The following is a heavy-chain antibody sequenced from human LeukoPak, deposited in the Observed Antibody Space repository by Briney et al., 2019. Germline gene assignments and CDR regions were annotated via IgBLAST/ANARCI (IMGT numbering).Heavy chain of an antibody. CDR2: ISSTSNYI. V-gene: IGHV3-21*01. J-gene: IGHJ4*02. D-gene: IGHD5-12*01. Sequence: GSLRLSCEASGFTFSSYTFNWVRQAPGKGLEWLSSISSTSNYIYYADSVKGRLTVSRDNAKNSLYLQMNSLRAEETAVYFCARASYSGYDSARDYYFDYWGQGTLVTVSS. CDR1: GFTFSSYT. CDR3: ARASYSGYDSARDYYFDY.